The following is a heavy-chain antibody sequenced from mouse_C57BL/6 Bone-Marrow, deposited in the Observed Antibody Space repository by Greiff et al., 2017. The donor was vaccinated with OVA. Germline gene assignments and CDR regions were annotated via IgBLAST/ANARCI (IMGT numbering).Heavy chain of an antibody. CDR1: GYTFTSYG. CDR2: IYPRSGNT. J-gene: IGHJ2*01. Sequence: QVQLQQSGAELARPGASVKLSYKASGYTFTSYGISWVKQRTGQGLEWIGEIYPRSGNTYYNEKFKGKATLTADKSSSTAYMELRSLTSEDSAVYFCARGDSWGQGTTLTVSS. CDR3: ARGDS. V-gene: IGHV1-81*01.